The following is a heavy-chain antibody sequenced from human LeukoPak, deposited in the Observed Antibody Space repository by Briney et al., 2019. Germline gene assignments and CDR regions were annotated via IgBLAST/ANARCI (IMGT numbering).Heavy chain of an antibody. J-gene: IGHJ3*02. V-gene: IGHV3-21*01. CDR2: IYSTTTYI. D-gene: IGHD5-24*01. CDR1: GFTFSSFS. CDR3: ARDQFIHAFDI. Sequence: GGSLRLSCAASGFTFSSFSMNWVRQAPGKGLEWVSSIYSTTTYIYYADSVKGRFTISRDNAENSLYLQMNSLRAEDTAVYYCARDQFIHAFDIWGQGTMVTVS.